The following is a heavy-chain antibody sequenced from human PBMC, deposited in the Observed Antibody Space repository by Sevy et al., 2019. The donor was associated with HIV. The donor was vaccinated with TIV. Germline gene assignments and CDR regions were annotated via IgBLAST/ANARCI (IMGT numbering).Heavy chain of an antibody. CDR1: GFIFSGNV. CDR2: ISASGGST. CDR3: AKDAISSWTGGTFQH. J-gene: IGHJ1*01. V-gene: IGHV3-23*01. D-gene: IGHD6-13*01. Sequence: GGSLRLSCAASGFIFSGNVMSWVRQAPGKGLEWVSGISASGGSTYYADSVKGRFTVSRDNSKNTLYLEMNSLRAEDTAVYYCAKDAISSWTGGTFQHWGQGTLVTVSS.